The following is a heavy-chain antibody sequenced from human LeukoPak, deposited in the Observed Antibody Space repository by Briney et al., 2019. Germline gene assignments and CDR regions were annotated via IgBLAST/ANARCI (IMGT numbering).Heavy chain of an antibody. D-gene: IGHD2-8*01. CDR1: GYTFTSYG. J-gene: IGHJ6*03. CDR2: ISAYNGNT. Sequence: ASVKVSCKASGYTFTSYGISWVRQAPGQGLEWMGWISAYNGNTNYAQKLQGRVTMTTDTSTSTAYMELRGLRSDDTAVYYCARERRVVLMVYATPVDYMDVWGKGTTVTVSS. V-gene: IGHV1-18*01. CDR3: ARERRVVLMVYATPVDYMDV.